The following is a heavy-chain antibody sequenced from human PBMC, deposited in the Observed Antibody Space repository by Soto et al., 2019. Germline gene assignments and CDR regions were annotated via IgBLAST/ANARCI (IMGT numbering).Heavy chain of an antibody. J-gene: IGHJ4*02. CDR2: IKSKTDGGTT. Sequence: GSLRLSCAASGFTFSNAWMNWVRQAPGKGLEWVGRIKSKTDGGTTDYAAPVKGRFTISRDDSKNTLYLQMNSLKTEDTAVYYCTTEYGIVVVPAAMGWGQGTLVTVSS. V-gene: IGHV3-15*07. CDR1: GFTFSNAW. CDR3: TTEYGIVVVPAAMG. D-gene: IGHD2-2*01.